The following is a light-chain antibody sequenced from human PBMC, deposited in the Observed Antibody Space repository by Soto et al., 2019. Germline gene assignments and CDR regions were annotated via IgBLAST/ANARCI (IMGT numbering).Light chain of an antibody. J-gene: IGLJ1*01. CDR2: NNN. CDR3: AAWDDSRSGYV. CDR1: SFNIGSNS. V-gene: IGLV1-47*02. Sequence: QSVLTQPPSASGTPGQRVTISCSGSSFNIGSNSVYWYQQLPGTAPKLLIYNNNQRPSGVPDRFSGSKSDTSASLAISGLRSEDEADYYCAAWDDSRSGYVFGSGTKHTVL.